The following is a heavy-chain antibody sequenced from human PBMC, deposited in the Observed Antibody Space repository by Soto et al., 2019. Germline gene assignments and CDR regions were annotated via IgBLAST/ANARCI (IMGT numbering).Heavy chain of an antibody. CDR2: IYYSGST. Sequence: ASETLSLTCTVSGGSISSYYWSWIRQPPGKGLEWIGYIYYSGSTNYNPSLKSRVTISVDTSKNQFSLKLSSVTAADTAVYYCARGRSITGTTDWFDPWGQGTLVTVSS. J-gene: IGHJ5*02. CDR1: GGSISSYY. V-gene: IGHV4-59*01. CDR3: ARGRSITGTTDWFDP. D-gene: IGHD1-7*01.